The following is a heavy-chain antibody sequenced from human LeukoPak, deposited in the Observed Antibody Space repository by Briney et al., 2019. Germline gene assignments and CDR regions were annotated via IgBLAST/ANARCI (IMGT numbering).Heavy chain of an antibody. CDR1: GGSFSGYY. CDR3: ASRSTMDV. V-gene: IGHV4-34*01. Sequence: SETLSLTCAVYGGSFSGYYWGWIRQPPGKGLEWIGEINHSGSTNYNPSLKSRVTISVDTSKNQFSLRLSSVTAADTAVYYCASRSTMDVWGLGTPVTVSS. CDR2: INHSGST. J-gene: IGHJ6*02.